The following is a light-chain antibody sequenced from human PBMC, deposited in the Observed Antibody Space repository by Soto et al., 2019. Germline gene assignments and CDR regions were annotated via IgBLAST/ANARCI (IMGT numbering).Light chain of an antibody. CDR3: SSYTTSSTHV. CDR2: DVT. J-gene: IGLJ1*01. Sequence: QSVLTQPASVSGSPGQSITISCTGTSSDVAYYNYVPWFQQHPGKAPKLIISDVTNRPSGVSNRFSGSKSGNTASLTISGLQAEDEAHYYCSSYTTSSTHVFGTGTKVTVL. CDR1: SSDVAYYNY. V-gene: IGLV2-14*03.